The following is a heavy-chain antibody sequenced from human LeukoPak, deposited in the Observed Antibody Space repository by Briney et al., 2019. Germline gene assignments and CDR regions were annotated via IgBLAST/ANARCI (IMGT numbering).Heavy chain of an antibody. CDR3: TRDVGGYNYGYVWFDF. CDR1: GVTFGDYA. J-gene: IGHJ4*02. Sequence: PGGSLRLSCRTSGVTFGDYAMTWGPQAPGKGLGWVGFIGGKPHGGTTRFTASVKGRFTISRHDSNSIAYLQMNGLKTEDTAVYYCTRDVGGYNYGYVWFDFWGKGTPVTVSS. CDR2: IGGKPHGGTT. D-gene: IGHD5-18*01. V-gene: IGHV3-49*04.